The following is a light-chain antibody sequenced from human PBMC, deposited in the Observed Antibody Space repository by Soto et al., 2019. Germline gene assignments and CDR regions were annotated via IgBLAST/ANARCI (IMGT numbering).Light chain of an antibody. CDR2: GNT. Sequence: QTVVTQPPSVSGAPGQRVTISCTGSSSNIGAGYDVHWYQQLPGTAPKLLIFGNTNRPSGVPDRFSGSKSGTSASLAITGLQAEDEADYYCQSYDSRRGVFGGGTQLTVL. CDR3: QSYDSRRGV. CDR1: SSNIGAGYD. V-gene: IGLV1-40*01. J-gene: IGLJ2*01.